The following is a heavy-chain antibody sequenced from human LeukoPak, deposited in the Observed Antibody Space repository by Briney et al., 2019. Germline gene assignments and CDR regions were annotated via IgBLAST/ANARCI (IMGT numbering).Heavy chain of an antibody. V-gene: IGHV3-7*01. CDR1: GFSFSSDW. Sequence: PGGSLRLSCAASGFSFSSDWMTWVRQAPGKGLEWVANIKENGSEQYYVDSVKGRFTISRDNAKNSLYLQMNSLRAEDTAVYYCPRGANWLDPWGQGTLVTVSS. CDR3: PRGANWLDP. CDR2: IKENGSEQ. J-gene: IGHJ5*02.